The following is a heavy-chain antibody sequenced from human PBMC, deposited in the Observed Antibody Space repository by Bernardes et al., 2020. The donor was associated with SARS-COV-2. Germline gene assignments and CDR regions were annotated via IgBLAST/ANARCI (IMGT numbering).Heavy chain of an antibody. CDR2: IYPADSDT. Sequence: GASLKISCNGSGYSFTPYWVGWVRPMPGKGLEWMGIIYPADSDTKYSPTLQGQVTISADKSISTAYLQLSSLKASDTAIYYCARHLRYSSSWYYYYGMDVWGQGTTVTVS. J-gene: IGHJ6*02. D-gene: IGHD6-13*01. CDR3: ARHLRYSSSWYYYYGMDV. V-gene: IGHV5-51*01. CDR1: GYSFTPYW.